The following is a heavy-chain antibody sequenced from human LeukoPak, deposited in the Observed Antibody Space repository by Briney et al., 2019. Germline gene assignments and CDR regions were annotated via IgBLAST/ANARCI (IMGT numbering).Heavy chain of an antibody. CDR3: ARDLVCTMNCKDS. V-gene: IGHV1-69*04. Sequence: SVKVSCKASGGTFSNDAISWVRRAPGQGLEWMGRIIPNLGMALYAQKFKGRVTITADKSPSTAYMELSSLTSEDTAVYFCARDLVCTMNCKDSWGQGTLVTVSS. CDR2: IIPNLGMA. CDR1: GGTFSNDA. J-gene: IGHJ4*02. D-gene: IGHD3/OR15-3a*01.